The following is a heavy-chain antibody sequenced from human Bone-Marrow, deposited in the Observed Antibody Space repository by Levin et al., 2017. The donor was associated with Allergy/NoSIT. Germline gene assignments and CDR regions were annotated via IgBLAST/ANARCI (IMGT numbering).Heavy chain of an antibody. J-gene: IGHJ3*01. V-gene: IGHV3-48*03. CDR2: ISTSGDTI. D-gene: IGHD3-22*01. Sequence: GESLKISCAASGFTFTSYEMNWVRQAPGKGLEWVSYISTSGDTIYYADSVEGRFTISRDNAKNSLYLQMNSLRVEDTALYYCAREGYYYDSSGYFNAFDLWGQGTLVTVSS. CDR1: GFTFTSYE. CDR3: AREGYYYDSSGYFNAFDL.